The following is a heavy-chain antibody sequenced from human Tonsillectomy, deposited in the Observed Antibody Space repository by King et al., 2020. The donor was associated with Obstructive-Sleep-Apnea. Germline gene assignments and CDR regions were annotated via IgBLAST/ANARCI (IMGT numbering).Heavy chain of an antibody. D-gene: IGHD3-10*01. CDR2: ISSDGGKK. CDR1: GFNFNVYY. V-gene: IGHV3-30-3*01. Sequence: HVQLVESGGGVVQPGRSLRLSCAASGFNFNVYYIHWVRQTPGKGLEWVAVISSDGGKKYYADSVKGRFTISRDNSKSTLYLQMNSLTTEDTAIYYCVRGSRLWFGEFWGQGTLVTVSA. CDR3: VRGSRLWFGEF. J-gene: IGHJ4*02.